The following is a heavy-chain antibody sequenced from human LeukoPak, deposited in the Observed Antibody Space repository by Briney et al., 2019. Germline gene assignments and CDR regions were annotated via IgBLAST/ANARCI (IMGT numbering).Heavy chain of an antibody. D-gene: IGHD3-22*01. CDR3: AREFYDSSGYYCYYYYGMDV. CDR1: GYTFTGYY. Sequence: ASVKVSCKASGYTFTGYYMHWVRQAPGQGLEWMGWINPNSGGTNYAQKFQGRVTMTRDTSISTAYMELSRLRSDDTAVYYCAREFYDSSGYYCYYYYGMDVWGQGTTVTVSS. V-gene: IGHV1-2*02. CDR2: INPNSGGT. J-gene: IGHJ6*02.